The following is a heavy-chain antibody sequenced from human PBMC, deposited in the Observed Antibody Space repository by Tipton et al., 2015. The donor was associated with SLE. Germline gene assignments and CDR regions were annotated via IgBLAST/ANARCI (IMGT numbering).Heavy chain of an antibody. J-gene: IGHJ5*02. V-gene: IGHV4-34*01. CDR2: INHSGST. Sequence: TLSLTCNVSGGSISGYYWSWIRQPPGKGLEWIGEINHSGSTYYNPSLQSRVTISIDTSNHQLSLKLTSVTAADTALYYCARGWGIAALLSWFDPWGQGTLVIVSS. CDR3: ARGWGIAALLSWFDP. CDR1: GGSISGYY. D-gene: IGHD6-6*01.